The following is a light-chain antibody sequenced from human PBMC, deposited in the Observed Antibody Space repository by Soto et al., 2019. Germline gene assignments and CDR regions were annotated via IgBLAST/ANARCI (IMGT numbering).Light chain of an antibody. V-gene: IGKV3-20*01. CDR3: EQYGRSPTT. CDR1: QNFGSTY. CDR2: GAS. J-gene: IGKJ1*01. Sequence: EIVCTQSPDTLSLSPGSRSTLSWRASQNFGSTYLAWYQQKRGQAPRFLIYGASTRATGIPDRFSGSGSGTGFTLTIRRLEPEDFALYYCEQYGRSPTTFGQGTKVDIK.